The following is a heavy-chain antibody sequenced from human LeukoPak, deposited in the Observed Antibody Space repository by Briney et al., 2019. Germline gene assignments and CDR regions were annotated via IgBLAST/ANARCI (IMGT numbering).Heavy chain of an antibody. J-gene: IGHJ4*02. D-gene: IGHD6-19*01. CDR1: GFSFSSYE. CDR2: ISTGGSPI. Sequence: GGSLRLSCAASGFSFSSYEMNWVRQGPGKGREWVSYISTGGSPIFYADSVKGRFTISRDNAKNSLFLQMDTLRVEDTAIYYCVRGKQWLISSFDHWGQGTMVTVSS. V-gene: IGHV3-48*03. CDR3: VRGKQWLISSFDH.